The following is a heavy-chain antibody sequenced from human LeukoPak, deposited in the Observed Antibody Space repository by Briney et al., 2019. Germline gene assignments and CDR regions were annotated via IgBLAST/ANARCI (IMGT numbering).Heavy chain of an antibody. J-gene: IGHJ5*02. CDR2: INPNSGGT. CDR3: ARGDGCSSTSCYSRSNWFDP. V-gene: IGHV1-2*02. D-gene: IGHD2-2*02. CDR1: GYTFTGYY. Sequence: ASVKVSCKASGYTFTGYYMHWVRQAPGQGLEWMGWINPNSGGTNYAQKFQGRVTMTRDTSISTAYMELSRLRSDDAAVYYCARGDGCSSTSCYSRSNWFDPWGQGTLVTVS.